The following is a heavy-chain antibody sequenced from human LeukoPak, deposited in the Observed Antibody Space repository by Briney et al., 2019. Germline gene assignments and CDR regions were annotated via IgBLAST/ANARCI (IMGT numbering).Heavy chain of an antibody. J-gene: IGHJ4*02. CDR3: AREYSSSSALDY. V-gene: IGHV4-30-4*01. Sequence: SETLSLTCTVSGGSISSGDYYWSWIRQPPGKGLEWIGYIYYSGSTYYNPSLKSRVTISVDTSKNQFSLKLSSVTAADTAVYYCAREYSSSSALDYWDQGTLVTVSS. CDR2: IYYSGST. D-gene: IGHD6-6*01. CDR1: GGSISSGDYY.